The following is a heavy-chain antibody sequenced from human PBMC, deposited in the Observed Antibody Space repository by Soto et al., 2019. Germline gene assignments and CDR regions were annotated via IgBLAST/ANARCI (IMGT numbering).Heavy chain of an antibody. J-gene: IGHJ4*02. V-gene: IGHV3-33*01. Sequence: PGGSLRLSCGACGFTFSSYGMHWVRQAPGKGLEWVAVIWYDGSNKYYADSVKGRFTISRDNSKNTLYLQMNSLRAEDTAVYYCASDLVVVPAAINPFDYWGQGP. CDR3: ASDLVVVPAAINPFDY. D-gene: IGHD2-2*02. CDR1: GFTFSSYG. CDR2: IWYDGSNK.